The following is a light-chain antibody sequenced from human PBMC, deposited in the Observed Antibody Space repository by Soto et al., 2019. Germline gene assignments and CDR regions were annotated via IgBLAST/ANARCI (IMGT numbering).Light chain of an antibody. CDR1: QSVSNNY. CDR3: QQYGSSGT. V-gene: IGKV3-20*01. J-gene: IGKJ1*01. CDR2: GAS. Sequence: EVVMRQSPATLSVSPGEVATLSFSASQSVSNNYLAWYQQKPGQAPRLLIYGASNRATGIPDRFSGSGSGTDFTLTISRLEPEDFAVYYCQQYGSSGTFGQGTKVDIK.